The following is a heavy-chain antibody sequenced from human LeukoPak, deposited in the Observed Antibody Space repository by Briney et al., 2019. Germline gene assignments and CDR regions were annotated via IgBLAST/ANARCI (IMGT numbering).Heavy chain of an antibody. CDR3: ARDPRDYYDSSGSPYNWFDP. CDR2: IKQDGSEK. V-gene: IGHV3-7*01. Sequence: GGSLRLSCAASGFTFSTYWMGWVRQAPGKGLEWVANIKQDGSEKYYVDSVKGRFTISRDNAKNSLYLQMNSLRAEDTAVYYCARDPRDYYDSSGSPYNWFDPWGQGTLVTVSS. J-gene: IGHJ5*02. CDR1: GFTFSTYW. D-gene: IGHD3-22*01.